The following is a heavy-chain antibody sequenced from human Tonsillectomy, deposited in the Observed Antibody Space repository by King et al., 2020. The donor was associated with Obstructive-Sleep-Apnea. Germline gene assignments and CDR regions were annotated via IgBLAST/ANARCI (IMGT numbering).Heavy chain of an antibody. CDR2: ISAYNGNT. CDR3: ARDPGIAAATTNSMFNWFDP. D-gene: IGHD6-13*01. CDR1: GYTFTSYG. J-gene: IGHJ5*02. V-gene: IGHV1-18*01. Sequence: HVQLVQSGAEVKKPGASVKVSCKASGYTFTSYGISWVRQAPGQGLEWMGWISAYNGNTNYAQKLQGRVTMTTDTSTSTAYMELRSLRSDDTAVYYCARDPGIAAATTNSMFNWFDPWGQGTLVTVSS.